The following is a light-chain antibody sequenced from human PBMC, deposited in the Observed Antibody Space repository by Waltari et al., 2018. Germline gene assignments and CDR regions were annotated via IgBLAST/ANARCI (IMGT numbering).Light chain of an antibody. CDR2: GAS. Sequence: DIQMTQSPSSVSASVGDRVTITCRASQGSSTWLAWYQQKPGKVPKLLIYGASTLQSGVPPRFSGSGSGTDFTLTITSLQPEDFATYYCQQANSFPLTFGGGTKVEIK. V-gene: IGKV1-12*01. CDR1: QGSSTW. J-gene: IGKJ4*01. CDR3: QQANSFPLT.